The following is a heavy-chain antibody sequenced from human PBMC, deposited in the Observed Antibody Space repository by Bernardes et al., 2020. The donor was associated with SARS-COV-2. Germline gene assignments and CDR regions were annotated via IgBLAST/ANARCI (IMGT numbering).Heavy chain of an antibody. CDR3: ARRATVGGGAFEI. CDR2: ISGGGGSI. CDR1: GFTFSYYA. V-gene: IGHV3-23*01. Sequence: GGSLRLSCGASGFTFSYYAMSWVRQAPGKGLEWVSAISGGGGSIDYADSVKGRFTISRDNSKNMLYLQMNSLRDEDTAEYYCARRATVGGGAFEIWGQGTMVIVSS. D-gene: IGHD1-26*01. J-gene: IGHJ3*02.